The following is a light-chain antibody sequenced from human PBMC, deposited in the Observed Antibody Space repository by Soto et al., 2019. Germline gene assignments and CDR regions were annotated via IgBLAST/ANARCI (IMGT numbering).Light chain of an antibody. CDR3: QSYGSAPPGGT. CDR2: AAS. CDR1: LGITNR. V-gene: IGKV1-27*01. Sequence: DMQMTQSPSSLSASVGDRVTITCRASLGITNRLAWYQQKPGKVPQLLIYAASTLQPGVPSRFSGSGFGTDFALTISSLQPEDVATYYCQSYGSAPPGGTFSQGTKVEIK. J-gene: IGKJ1*01.